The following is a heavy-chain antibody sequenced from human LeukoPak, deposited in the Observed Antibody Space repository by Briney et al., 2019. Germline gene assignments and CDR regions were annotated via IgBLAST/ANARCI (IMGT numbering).Heavy chain of an antibody. J-gene: IGHJ6*02. V-gene: IGHV4-39*01. Sequence: PSEALSLTCTVSGGSISSSSYYWGWIREPPGKGLVWIGSIYYSGSTYYNPSLKSRVTISVDTSQNQFSLKLSSVTAADTAVYYCARRVRYCSGGSCYSYGMDVWGQGTTVTVSS. CDR2: IYYSGST. D-gene: IGHD2-15*01. CDR1: GGSISSSSYY. CDR3: ARRVRYCSGGSCYSYGMDV.